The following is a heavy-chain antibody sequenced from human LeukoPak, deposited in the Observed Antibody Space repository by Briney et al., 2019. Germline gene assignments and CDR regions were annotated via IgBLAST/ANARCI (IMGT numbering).Heavy chain of an antibody. J-gene: IGHJ4*02. Sequence: PGGSLRLSCAASGFTFSSYAMSWVRQAPGKGLEWVSAIRGGGGSIYYADSVKGRFTISRDKSKNTLYLQMNSLRAEDTALYYCAKDFWSGYYSGCFDYWGQGTLVTVSS. CDR2: IRGGGGSI. V-gene: IGHV3-23*01. D-gene: IGHD3-3*01. CDR3: AKDFWSGYYSGCFDY. CDR1: GFTFSSYA.